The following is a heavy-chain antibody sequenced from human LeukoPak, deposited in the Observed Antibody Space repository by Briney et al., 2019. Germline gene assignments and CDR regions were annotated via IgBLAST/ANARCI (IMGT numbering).Heavy chain of an antibody. D-gene: IGHD3-9*01. V-gene: IGHV2-5*02. Sequence: SGPTLVNPTQTLTLTCTFSGFSLSTSGVGVGWIRQPPGKALEWLALIYWDADKRYSPSLKSRLTIPKDTSKNQVVLTMTNMDPVDTATYYCAHHPFDWLERHAFDIRGQGTMVTVSS. CDR1: GFSLSTSGVG. CDR3: AHHPFDWLERHAFDI. J-gene: IGHJ3*02. CDR2: IYWDADK.